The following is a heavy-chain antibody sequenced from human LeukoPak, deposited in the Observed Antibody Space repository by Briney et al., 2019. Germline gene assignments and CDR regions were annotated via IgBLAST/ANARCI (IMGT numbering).Heavy chain of an antibody. D-gene: IGHD6-19*01. CDR3: AKAHLKAAAIAVAGRPFDY. CDR1: GFIFSSYA. V-gene: IGHV3-23*01. Sequence: GGSLRLSCAASGFIFSSYAMSWVRQAPGKGLEWVSTISDSGGSTYYADSVKGRFTISRDNSKNTLYLQMNSLRAEDTAVYYCAKAHLKAAAIAVAGRPFDYWGQGTLVTVSS. J-gene: IGHJ4*02. CDR2: ISDSGGST.